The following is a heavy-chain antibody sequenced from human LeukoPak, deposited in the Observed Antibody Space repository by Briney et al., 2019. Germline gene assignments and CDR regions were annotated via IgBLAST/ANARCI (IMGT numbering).Heavy chain of an antibody. CDR3: AGHAIYSGGYSYWFDP. CDR2: IYYTGSI. Sequence: SETLSLTCTVSGGSISSYYWSWIRQPPGKRLEWIAFIYYTGSINYNPSLKSRASISLDTSKNLCSLRLSSVTAADTAVYYCAGHAIYSGGYSYWFDPWGLGTLVTVSS. CDR1: GGSISSYY. D-gene: IGHD1-26*01. J-gene: IGHJ5*02. V-gene: IGHV4-59*08.